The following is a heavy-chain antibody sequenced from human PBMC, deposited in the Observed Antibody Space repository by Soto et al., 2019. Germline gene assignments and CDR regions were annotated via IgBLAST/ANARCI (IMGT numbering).Heavy chain of an antibody. D-gene: IGHD2-2*01. CDR1: GGSISSGGYY. CDR3: ARAAMGEDYFDY. CDR2: IYYSGST. J-gene: IGHJ4*02. Sequence: PSETLSLTCTVSGGSISSGGYYWSWIRQHPGKGLEWIGYIYYSGSTYYNPSLKSRVTISVDTSKNQFPLKLSSVTAADTAVYYCARAAMGEDYFDYWGQGTLVTVSS. V-gene: IGHV4-31*03.